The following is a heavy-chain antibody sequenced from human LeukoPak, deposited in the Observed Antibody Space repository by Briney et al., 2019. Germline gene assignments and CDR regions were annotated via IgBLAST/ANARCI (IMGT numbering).Heavy chain of an antibody. V-gene: IGHV4-61*08. CDR1: GGSISSGDYY. D-gene: IGHD5-24*01. J-gene: IGHJ3*02. CDR3: AATKGDVYPFDI. CDR2: YYYSGNT. Sequence: PSETLSLTCTVSGGSISSGDYYWGWIRQPPGKGLGWIGHYYYSGNTNYNPSLKSRVTISVDTSKNQFSLKLTSVTAADTAVYYCAATKGDVYPFDIWGQGTMVSVSS.